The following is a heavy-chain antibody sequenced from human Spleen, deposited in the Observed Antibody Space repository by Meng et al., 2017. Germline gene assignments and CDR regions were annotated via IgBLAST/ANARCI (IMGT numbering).Heavy chain of an antibody. J-gene: IGHJ4*02. CDR3: ASFDHIPRRNYFDY. Sequence: QPQLQESGPGLVEPSQPLSLTCTVSGGSMSSGNYYWSWIRQPPGKGLEWIGYIHHSGSAYYNPSLKSRVSISVDTSKNQFSLNLNSMTAADTAVYYCASFDHIPRRNYFDYWGQGTLVTVSS. D-gene: IGHD2-21*01. CDR1: GGSMSSGNYY. V-gene: IGHV4-30-4*01. CDR2: IHHSGSA.